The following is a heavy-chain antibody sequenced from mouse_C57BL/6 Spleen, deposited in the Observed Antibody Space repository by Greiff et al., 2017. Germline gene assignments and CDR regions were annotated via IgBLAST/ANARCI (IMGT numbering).Heavy chain of an antibody. V-gene: IGHV1-53*01. CDR1: GYTFTSYW. D-gene: IGHD2-1*01. CDR3: ARPCGNSYAMGY. J-gene: IGHJ4*01. CDR2: INPSNGGT. Sequence: VKLQESGTELVKPGASVKLSCKASGYTFTSYWMYWVKQRPGQGLEWIGNINPSNGGTNYDEKFKSKATLTVDKSSSTAYMQLSSLTSEDSSIYYCARPCGNSYAMGYWGQGTTVTVSA.